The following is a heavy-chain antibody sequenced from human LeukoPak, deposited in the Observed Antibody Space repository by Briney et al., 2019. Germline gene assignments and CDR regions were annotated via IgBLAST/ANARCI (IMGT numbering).Heavy chain of an antibody. J-gene: IGHJ3*02. CDR1: GYTFTSYG. V-gene: IGHV1-18*01. CDR3: ARSPRRDDAFDI. CDR2: ISAYNGNT. Sequence: ASVTVSCKASGYTFTSYGISWVRQAPGQGLEWMGWISAYNGNTNYAQKLQGRVTITTDTSTSTAYMELRSLRSDDTAAYYCARSPRRDDAFDIWGQGTMVTVSS.